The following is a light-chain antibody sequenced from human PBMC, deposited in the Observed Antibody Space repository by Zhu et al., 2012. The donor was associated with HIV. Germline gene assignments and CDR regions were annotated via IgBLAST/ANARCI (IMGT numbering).Light chain of an antibody. J-gene: IGKJ1*01. CDR3: QQYNNWPRT. Sequence: EPVLTQSPATLAVSPGERATLSCRASQTISTNLAWYQQKLGQAPRLLIFGASTRATDIPARFSGSGSGTEFTLTISSMQSEDFAVYFCQQYNNWPRTFGQGTKVEIK. V-gene: IGKV3-15*01. CDR2: GAS. CDR1: QTISTN.